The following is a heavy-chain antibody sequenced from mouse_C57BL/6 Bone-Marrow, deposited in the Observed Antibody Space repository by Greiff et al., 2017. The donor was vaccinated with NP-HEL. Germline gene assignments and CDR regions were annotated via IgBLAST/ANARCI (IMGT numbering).Heavy chain of an antibody. CDR2: INPRNGGT. D-gene: IGHD2-4*01. CDR3: ARPHDYICFGY. V-gene: IGHV1-53*01. CDR1: GYTFTSSW. J-gene: IGHJ2*01. Sequence: VKLQQPGPELVKPGASVKLSCKASGYTFTSSWMHWVKQRPGQGLEWIGNINPRNGGTNYNEKFKSKATLTVDKSSSTAYMQLSSLTSEYSAVYDCARPHDYICFGYWCQGTTLTVSS.